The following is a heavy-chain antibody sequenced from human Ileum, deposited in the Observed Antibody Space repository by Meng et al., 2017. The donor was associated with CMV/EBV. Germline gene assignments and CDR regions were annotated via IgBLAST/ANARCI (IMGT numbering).Heavy chain of an antibody. CDR3: ARNVGFYSSQIAY. Sequence: QLPLQEPGPGLVKPSETLSLTCTAPGGSTTSITYYWGWIRQPPGKGLEWIGSVYYSGTTYYNPSLKSRVNMSIDTSKNRFSLKLSSATAADTAVYYCARNVGFYSSQIAYWGQGALVTVSS. V-gene: IGHV4-39*07. CDR1: GGSTTSITYY. CDR2: VYYSGTT. D-gene: IGHD3-3*01. J-gene: IGHJ4*02.